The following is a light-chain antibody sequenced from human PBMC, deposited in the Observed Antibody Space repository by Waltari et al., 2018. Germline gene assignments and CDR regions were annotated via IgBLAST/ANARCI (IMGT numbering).Light chain of an antibody. CDR1: QSVGSY. V-gene: IGKV3-11*01. Sequence: EIVLTQSPDTLSVSPGDTATLSCRASQSVGSYLAGYQHKPGQPPRLLIYDASTRATGVPARFRGSGSGTAFTLTISSLEAADFAVYYCQQRSNWTPHTFGQGARLEIK. J-gene: IGKJ2*01. CDR3: QQRSNWTPHT. CDR2: DAS.